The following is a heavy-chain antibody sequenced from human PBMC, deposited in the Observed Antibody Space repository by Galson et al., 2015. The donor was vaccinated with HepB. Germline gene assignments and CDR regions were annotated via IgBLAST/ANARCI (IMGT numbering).Heavy chain of an antibody. CDR2: ISYDGSNK. J-gene: IGHJ4*02. D-gene: IGHD3-22*01. V-gene: IGHV3-30*04. CDR3: AKNAGSADYFVSSGYPDY. CDR1: GFTFSSYA. Sequence: SLRLSCAASGFTFSSYAMHWVRQAPGKGLEWVAVISYDGSNKYYADSVKGRFTISRDNSKNTLYLQMNSLRAEDTAVYYCAKNAGSADYFVSSGYPDYWGQGTLVTVSS.